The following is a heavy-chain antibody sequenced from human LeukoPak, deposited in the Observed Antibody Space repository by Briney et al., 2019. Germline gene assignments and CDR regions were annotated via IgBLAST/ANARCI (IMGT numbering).Heavy chain of an antibody. D-gene: IGHD5-18*01. Sequence: GGSLRLSCAASGFTFSSYVMSWVRQAPGKGLQWVSTISGSGGSTYYADSVKGRFTISRDNSKNTLYLQMNSLRAEDTAVYYCAKGGYTQIDYGMDVWGKGATVTVSS. CDR2: ISGSGGST. V-gene: IGHV3-23*01. J-gene: IGHJ6*04. CDR3: AKGGYTQIDYGMDV. CDR1: GFTFSSYV.